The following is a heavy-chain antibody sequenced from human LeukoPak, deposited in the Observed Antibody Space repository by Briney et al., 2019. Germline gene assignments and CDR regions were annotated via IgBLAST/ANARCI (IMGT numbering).Heavy chain of an antibody. CDR1: GGSFSGYY. CDR3: ARVRYYDFWSGYSSAINWFDP. Sequence: PSETLSLTCAVYGGSFSGYYWSWIRQPPGKGLEWIGEINHSGSTNYNPSLKSRVTISVDTSKNQFSLKLSSVTAADTAVYYCARVRYYDFWSGYSSAINWFDPWGRGTLVTVSS. J-gene: IGHJ5*02. V-gene: IGHV4-34*01. CDR2: INHSGST. D-gene: IGHD3-3*01.